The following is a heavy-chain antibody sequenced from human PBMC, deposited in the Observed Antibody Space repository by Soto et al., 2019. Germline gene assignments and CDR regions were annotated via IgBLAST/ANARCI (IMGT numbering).Heavy chain of an antibody. V-gene: IGHV1-69*06. CDR3: ARGPMVRPENYFDH. D-gene: IGHD2-21*01. Sequence: ASVKVSCKASGGTFDNYDINWVRQAPGQGLEWMGGIIPLFGTTDYAQKFQGRVTITADKSTGTVDMEVRSLRSEDTAVYYCARGPMVRPENYFDHWGQGTQVTVSS. CDR1: GGTFDNYD. J-gene: IGHJ4*02. CDR2: IIPLFGTT.